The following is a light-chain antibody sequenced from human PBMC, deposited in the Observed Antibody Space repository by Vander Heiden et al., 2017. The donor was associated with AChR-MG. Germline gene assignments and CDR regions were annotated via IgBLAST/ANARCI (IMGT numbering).Light chain of an antibody. CDR2: AAS. CDR1: ENVTSY. Sequence: DIQLTQSPSSLSASVGDPVTITCRANENVTSYLNWYQQGPGKAPKLLIYAASSLQSGAPSRFSGSGSGTDFTLTINNLQPEDFATYYCQQSYNPRLTFGGGTNVEVK. V-gene: IGKV1-39*01. J-gene: IGKJ4*01. CDR3: QQSYNPRLT.